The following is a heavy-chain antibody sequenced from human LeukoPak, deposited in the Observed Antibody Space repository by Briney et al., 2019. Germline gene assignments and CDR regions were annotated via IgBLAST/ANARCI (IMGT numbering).Heavy chain of an antibody. CDR3: ARAAGAGVYNWFDP. V-gene: IGHV4-31*03. CDR2: IYYSGST. D-gene: IGHD3-3*01. CDR1: GGSISSGGYY. J-gene: IGHJ5*02. Sequence: PSETLSLTCTVSGGSISSGGYYWSWIRQHPGKGLEWVGYIYYSGSTYYNPSLKSRVTISVDTSKNQFSLKLSSVTAADTAVYYCARAAGAGVYNWFDPWGQGTLVTVSS.